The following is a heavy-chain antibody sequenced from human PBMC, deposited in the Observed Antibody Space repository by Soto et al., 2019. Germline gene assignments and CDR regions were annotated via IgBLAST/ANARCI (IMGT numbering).Heavy chain of an antibody. D-gene: IGHD4-17*01. V-gene: IGHV1-46*01. J-gene: IGHJ6*02. CDR3: ATGYGDYDDYYYGMDV. CDR2: INPSGGST. CDR1: GYTFTSYY. Sequence: QVQLVQSGAEVKKPGASVKVSCKASGYTFTSYYMHWVRQAPGQGLEWMGIINPSGGSTSYAQKFQGRVTMTRDTSTSTVYMELSSLRSEDTAVYYCATGYGDYDDYYYGMDVWGQGTTVTVSS.